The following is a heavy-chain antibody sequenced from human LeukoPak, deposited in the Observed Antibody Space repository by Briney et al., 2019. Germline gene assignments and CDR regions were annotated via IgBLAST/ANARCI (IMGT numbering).Heavy chain of an antibody. J-gene: IGHJ5*02. Sequence: PGGSLRLSCAASGFTFSSYGMHWVRQAPGKGLEWVAFIRYDGSNKYYADSVKGRFTISRDNSKNTLYLQMNSLRAEDTAVYYCAKPGYSSSFYNWFDPWGQGTLVTVSS. D-gene: IGHD6-13*01. CDR3: AKPGYSSSFYNWFDP. CDR2: IRYDGSNK. CDR1: GFTFSSYG. V-gene: IGHV3-30*02.